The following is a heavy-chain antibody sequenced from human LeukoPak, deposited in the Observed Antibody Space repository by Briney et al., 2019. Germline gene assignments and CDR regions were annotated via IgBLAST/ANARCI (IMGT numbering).Heavy chain of an antibody. J-gene: IGHJ4*02. D-gene: IGHD2-2*01. CDR3: ATDRDIVAVPAALGF. V-gene: IGHV1-24*01. Sequence: ASVKVSCKVSGYTLTELSMHWVRHAPGKGLEWMGGFDPEDGETIYAQKFQGRVTMTEDTSTDTAYMELSSLRSEDTAVYYCATDRDIVAVPAALGFWGQGTLVTVSS. CDR1: GYTLTELS. CDR2: FDPEDGET.